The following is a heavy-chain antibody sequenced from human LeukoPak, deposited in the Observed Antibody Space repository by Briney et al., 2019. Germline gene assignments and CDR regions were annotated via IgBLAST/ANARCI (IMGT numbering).Heavy chain of an antibody. V-gene: IGHV3-53*01. D-gene: IGHD3-10*01. CDR3: ARDWRFGPGGHYYGMDV. CDR1: GFTVSSNY. J-gene: IGHJ6*02. Sequence: GGSLRLSCAASGFTVSSNYMSWVRQAPGKGLERVSVINSGGGTHYADSVKGRFTISRDTSKNTLYVQMNSLRAEDTAVYYCARDWRFGPGGHYYGMDVWGQGTTVTVSS. CDR2: INSGGGT.